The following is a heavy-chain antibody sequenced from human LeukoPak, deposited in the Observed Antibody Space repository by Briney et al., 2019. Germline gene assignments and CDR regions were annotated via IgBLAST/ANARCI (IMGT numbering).Heavy chain of an antibody. CDR1: GFTFSRDS. D-gene: IGHD3-9*01. CDR2: ISHDSAII. J-gene: IGHJ4*02. Sequence: GGSLRLSCAASGFTFSRDSMNWVRQAPGKGLEWISYISHDSAIIYYADSVRGRFTISRDNAKNSLYLQMHSLRAEDTAVYYCARDSVSILTGLDYWGQGTLVTVSS. V-gene: IGHV3-48*01. CDR3: ARDSVSILTGLDY.